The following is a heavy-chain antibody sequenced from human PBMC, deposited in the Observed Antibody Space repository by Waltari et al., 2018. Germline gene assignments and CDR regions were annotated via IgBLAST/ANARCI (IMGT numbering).Heavy chain of an antibody. J-gene: IGHJ6*02. CDR3: ARDSVVPYGMDV. CDR2: IWYDGSNK. V-gene: IGHV3-33*01. CDR1: GLTFSSDG. Sequence: VQLVESGGGVVKRGRSLRLSCAASGLTFSSDGMHRLRQAPGKGLEWVAVIWYDGSNKYYADCVKGRFTISRYNSKNTLYLQMNSLRAEDTAVYYCARDSVVPYGMDVWGQGTTVTVSS.